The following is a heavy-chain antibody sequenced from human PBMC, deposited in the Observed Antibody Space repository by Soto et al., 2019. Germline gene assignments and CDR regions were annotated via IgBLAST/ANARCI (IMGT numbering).Heavy chain of an antibody. Sequence: ASVKVSCKASGYTFSSIGISWVRQAPGQGLEWMGWISPYKGNTHYAQGLQGRVTMTTDTSTSTAYMELRSLRSDDTAVYYCARDLDASGSYYTDDWGQGTLVTAPQ. V-gene: IGHV1-18*01. D-gene: IGHD3-10*01. CDR3: ARDLDASGSYYTDD. CDR1: GYTFSSIG. J-gene: IGHJ4*02. CDR2: ISPYKGNT.